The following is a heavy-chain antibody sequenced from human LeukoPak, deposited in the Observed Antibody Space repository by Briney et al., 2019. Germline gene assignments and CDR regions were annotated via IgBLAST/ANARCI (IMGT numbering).Heavy chain of an antibody. J-gene: IGHJ4*02. Sequence: PGGSLRLSCAASGFTFSSYWMSWVRQAPGKGQEWVANIKQDGSEKYYVDSVKGRFTISRDNAKNSLYLQMNSLRAEDTAVYYCARGHSSSWYYFDYWGQGTLVTVSS. CDR1: GFTFSSYW. CDR2: IKQDGSEK. V-gene: IGHV3-7*01. CDR3: ARGHSSSWYYFDY. D-gene: IGHD6-13*01.